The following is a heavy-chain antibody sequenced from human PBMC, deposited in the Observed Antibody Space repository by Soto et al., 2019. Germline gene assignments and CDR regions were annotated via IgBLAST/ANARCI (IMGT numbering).Heavy chain of an antibody. V-gene: IGHV4-31*02. CDR2: VYYSGIT. CDR1: GRPIRRRGYY. CDR3: ASSGGPEGDWFDP. D-gene: IGHD3-16*01. J-gene: IGHJ5*02. Sequence: SETLSLTCSLSGRPIRRRGYYWSWVRQKPGEGLEWIGFVYYSGITDYNPSLKSRLMISADTSKNQFFLNLYSVTAADTAVYYCASSGGPEGDWFDPWGQGISVTVSS.